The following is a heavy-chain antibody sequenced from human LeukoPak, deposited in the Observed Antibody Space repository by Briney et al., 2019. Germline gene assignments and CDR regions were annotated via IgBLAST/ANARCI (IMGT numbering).Heavy chain of an antibody. Sequence: GGSLRLSCAASGFTFSSYWMHWVRQAPGKGLVWVSRINSDGSSTSYADSVKGRFTISRDNSKNTLYLQMNSLRAEDTAVYYCAKDPRLWSLGGPNWFDPWGQGTLVTVSS. CDR1: GFTFSSYW. CDR3: AKDPRLWSLGGPNWFDP. D-gene: IGHD1-26*01. V-gene: IGHV3-74*01. J-gene: IGHJ5*02. CDR2: INSDGSST.